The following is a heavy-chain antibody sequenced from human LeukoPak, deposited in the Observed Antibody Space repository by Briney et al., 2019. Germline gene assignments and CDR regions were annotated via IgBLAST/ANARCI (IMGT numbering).Heavy chain of an antibody. CDR3: ARASGSFDY. Sequence: PGGSLRLSCAASGFTFSTYGLHWVRQAPGKGLEWVAVIWSDGSSKYYAGSVKGRFTISRDNSKNTMYLQMNSLRAEDSAVYYCARASGSFDYWGQGTLVTVSS. CDR1: GFTFSTYG. V-gene: IGHV3-33*01. CDR2: IWSDGSSK. D-gene: IGHD1-26*01. J-gene: IGHJ4*02.